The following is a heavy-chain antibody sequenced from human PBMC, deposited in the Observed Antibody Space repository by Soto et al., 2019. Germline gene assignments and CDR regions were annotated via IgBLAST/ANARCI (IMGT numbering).Heavy chain of an antibody. CDR1: WGSSSHFC. V-gene: IGHV4-59*08. CDR2: IYYSGST. D-gene: IGHD3-10*01. CDR3: ARRIMVRGVAWFDP. J-gene: IGHJ5*02. Sequence: VAWGSSSHFCGSWILKNPGKGLEWIGYIYYSGSTNYNPSLKSRVTISVDTSKNQFSLKLSSVTAADTAVYYCARRIMVRGVAWFDPWGQGTLVTVSS.